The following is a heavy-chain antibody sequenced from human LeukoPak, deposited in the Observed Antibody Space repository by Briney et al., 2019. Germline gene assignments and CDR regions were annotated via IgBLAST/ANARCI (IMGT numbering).Heavy chain of an antibody. Sequence: PGGSLRLSCAASGFTFDDYGMSWVRQAPGKGLEWVSGINWNGGSTGYVDSVKGRFTISRDNAKDSLYLQMNSLRAEDTALYYCARGIDDGDNWFDSWGQGTLVTVSS. D-gene: IGHD1-1*01. CDR3: ARGIDDGDNWFDS. J-gene: IGHJ5*01. CDR2: INWNGGST. V-gene: IGHV3-20*04. CDR1: GFTFDDYG.